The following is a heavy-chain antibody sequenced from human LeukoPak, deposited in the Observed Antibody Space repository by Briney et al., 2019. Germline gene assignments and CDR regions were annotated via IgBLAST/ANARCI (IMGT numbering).Heavy chain of an antibody. CDR2: ISGSGGST. V-gene: IGHV3-23*01. D-gene: IGHD5-18*01. J-gene: IGHJ4*02. Sequence: GGSLRLSRAASGFTFSSYAMSWVRQAPGKGLEWVSAISGSGGSTYYADSVKGRFTISRDNSKNTLYLQMNSLRAEDTAVYYCAKDLGRGYSYGRRPLDYWGQGTLVTVSS. CDR3: AKDLGRGYSYGRRPLDY. CDR1: GFTFSSYA.